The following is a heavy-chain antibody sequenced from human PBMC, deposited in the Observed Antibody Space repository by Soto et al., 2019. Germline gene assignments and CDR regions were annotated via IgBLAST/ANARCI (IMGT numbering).Heavy chain of an antibody. CDR2: IYRGGRT. Sequence: ETLSLTCAVSGYSISSGYYWGWIRQPPGKGLEWIGSIYRGGRTYYNPSLKSRVTISLDTSKNQFSLKLSSVTAADTAVYYCARDPDLPITQYSGPGTMLTVYS. J-gene: IGHJ4*02. V-gene: IGHV4-38-2*02. CDR3: ARDPDLPITQY. D-gene: IGHD2-2*01. CDR1: GYSISSGYY.